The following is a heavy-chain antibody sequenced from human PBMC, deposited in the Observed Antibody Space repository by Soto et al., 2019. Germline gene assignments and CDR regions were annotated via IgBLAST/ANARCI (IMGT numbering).Heavy chain of an antibody. V-gene: IGHV1-69*02. Sequence: GASVKVSCKASGDTFTFYSINWVRQAPGLGLEWMGRINPILSMSNYAQRFQGRVTMTADKSTSTAYMELSSLRSEDTAMYYCARLLYYDSSGYPVDYWG. CDR1: GDTFTFYS. CDR2: INPILSMS. J-gene: IGHJ4*01. CDR3: ARLLYYDSSGYPVDY. D-gene: IGHD3-22*01.